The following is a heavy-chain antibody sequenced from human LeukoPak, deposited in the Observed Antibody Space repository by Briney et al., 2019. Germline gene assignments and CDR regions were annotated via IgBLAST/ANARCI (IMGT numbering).Heavy chain of an antibody. CDR2: ISGSGGST. V-gene: IGHV3-23*01. Sequence: GGSLRLSCAASGFTFSSYAMSWVRQAPGKGLEWVSAISGSGGSTYYADSVKGRFTISRDNSKNTLYLQMNSLRAEDTAVYYCANLVVVPAAEWYYFDYWGQGTLVTVSS. J-gene: IGHJ4*02. CDR3: ANLVVVPAAEWYYFDY. CDR1: GFTFSSYA. D-gene: IGHD2-2*01.